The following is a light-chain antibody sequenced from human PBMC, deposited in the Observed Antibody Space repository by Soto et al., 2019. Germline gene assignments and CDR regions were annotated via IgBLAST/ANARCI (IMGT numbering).Light chain of an antibody. CDR2: AAS. CDR3: QQSYSTPWT. V-gene: IGKV1-39*01. J-gene: IGKJ1*01. Sequence: DIQMTQSPSTLSASVGDRVTITCRASQSISSWLAWYQQKPGKAPKLLISAASSLQSGVPSRFGGSGSGTDFTLTISSLQPEDFATYFCQQSYSTPWTFGQGTKVDIK. CDR1: QSISSW.